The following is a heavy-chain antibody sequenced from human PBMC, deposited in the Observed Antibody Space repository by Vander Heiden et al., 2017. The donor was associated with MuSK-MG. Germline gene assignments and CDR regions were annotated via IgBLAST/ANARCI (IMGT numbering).Heavy chain of an antibody. D-gene: IGHD2-15*01. CDR2: IIPIFGTA. CDR3: ARGHQSLYCSGGSCYFDY. CDR1: GGTFSSYA. J-gene: IGHJ4*02. V-gene: IGHV1-69*01. Sequence: QVQLVQSGAEVKKPGSSVKVSCKASGGTFSSYAISWVRQAPGQGLEWMGGIIPIFGTANYAQKFQGRVTITADESTSTAYMELSSLRSEDTAVYYCARGHQSLYCSGGSCYFDYWGQGTLVTVSS.